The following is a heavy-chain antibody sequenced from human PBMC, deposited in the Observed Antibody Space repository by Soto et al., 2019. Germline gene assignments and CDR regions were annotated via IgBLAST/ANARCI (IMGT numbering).Heavy chain of an antibody. J-gene: IGHJ6*02. CDR2: IYHSGST. CDR1: GGSISSSNW. D-gene: IGHD2-21*02. Sequence: SATLSVTCAVSGGSISSSNWWSWVRQPPGKGLEWIGEIYHSGSTNYNPSLKSRVTISVDKSKNQFSMKMSSVTAADTAVYYCARDGGIVVVTAIRRYYYYGMDVWAQGTTVTVSS. V-gene: IGHV4-4*02. CDR3: ARDGGIVVVTAIRRYYYYGMDV.